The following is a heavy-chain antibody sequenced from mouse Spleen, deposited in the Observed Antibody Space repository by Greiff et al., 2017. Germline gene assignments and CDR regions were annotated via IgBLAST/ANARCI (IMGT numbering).Heavy chain of an antibody. J-gene: IGHJ4*01. CDR3: ARNPYGDYGPYAMDY. Sequence: VQLQQSGPGLVQPSQSLSITCTVSGFSLTSYGVHWVRQSPGKGLEWLGVIWSGGSTDYNAAFISRLSISKDNSKSQVFFKMNSLQADDTAIYYCARNPYGDYGPYAMDYWGQGTSVTVSS. CDR1: GFSLTSYG. CDR2: IWSGGST. V-gene: IGHV2-2*01. D-gene: IGHD2-13*01.